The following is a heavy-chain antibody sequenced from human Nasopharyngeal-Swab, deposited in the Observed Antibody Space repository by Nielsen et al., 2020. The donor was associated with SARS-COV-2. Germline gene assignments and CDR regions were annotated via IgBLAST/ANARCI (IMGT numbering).Heavy chain of an antibody. D-gene: IGHD3-10*01. V-gene: IGHV1-18*01. J-gene: IGHJ6*02. CDR2: ISAYNGNT. CDR3: ARESEGTSDYYYYGMDV. Sequence: ASVKVSCKASGYTFTSYGISWVRQAPGQGLEWMGWISAYNGNTNYAQKLQGRVTMTTDTSTSTAYMELRSLRSDDTAVYYCARESEGTSDYYYYGMDVWGQGTTVTVSS. CDR1: GYTFTSYG.